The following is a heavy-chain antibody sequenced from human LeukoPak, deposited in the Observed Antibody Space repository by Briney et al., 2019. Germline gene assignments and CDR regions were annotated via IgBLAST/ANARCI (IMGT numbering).Heavy chain of an antibody. D-gene: IGHD3-9*01. J-gene: IGHJ4*02. CDR1: GYTFTGYY. CDR2: IIPIFGTA. Sequence: ASVKVSCKASGYTFTGYYMHWVRQAPGQGLEWMGGIIPIFGTANYAQKFQGRVTITADKSTSTAYMELSSLRSEDTAVYYCARGDILTGYLDWGQGTLVTVSS. V-gene: IGHV1-69*06. CDR3: ARGDILTGYLD.